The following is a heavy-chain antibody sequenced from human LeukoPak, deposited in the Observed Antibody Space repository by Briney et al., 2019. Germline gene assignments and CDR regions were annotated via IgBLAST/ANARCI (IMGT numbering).Heavy chain of an antibody. J-gene: IGHJ1*01. CDR1: GVTFSRYW. V-gene: IGHV3-74*01. Sequence: GGSLRLSCEASGVTFSRYWMHWVRQAPGKGLVWVSRIKSDGKTNYADSVKGRFTISRDNAKNTVSLQMDSLRAEDTGVYYCARAPSEVGGYYPEYFRHWGQGTLVTVSS. CDR2: IKSDGKT. CDR3: ARAPSEVGGYYPEYFRH. D-gene: IGHD3-22*01.